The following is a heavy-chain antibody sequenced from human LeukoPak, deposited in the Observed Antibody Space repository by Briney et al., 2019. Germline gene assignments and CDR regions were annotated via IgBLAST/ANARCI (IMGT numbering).Heavy chain of an antibody. CDR1: GYTFTDYG. CDR3: ARDLGYCSTTGCYRNWFDS. V-gene: IGHV1-18*01. D-gene: IGHD2-2*03. J-gene: IGHJ5*01. Sequence: ASVKVSCKASGYTFTDYGITWVRQAPGQGLEWMGWINTFNGNTNYAQNLQGRVTMTADTSATTAYMELRSLRFDDTAVFYCARDLGYCSTTGCYRNWFDSWGQGTLVTVSS. CDR2: INTFNGNT.